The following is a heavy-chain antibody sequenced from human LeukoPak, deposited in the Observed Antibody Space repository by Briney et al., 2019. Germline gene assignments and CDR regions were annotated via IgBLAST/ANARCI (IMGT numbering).Heavy chain of an antibody. CDR1: GYTFIDYY. CDR2: INPNSGGT. Sequence: ASVKVSCKASGYTFIDYYIHWVRQAPGQGPEWMGWINPNSGGTNYAQKFQGRVTMTRDTSINTAYMELRRLTADDTAVYYCARDRSELRFFDWFLDFWGQGTLVTVSS. CDR3: ARDRSELRFFDWFLDF. D-gene: IGHD3-9*01. J-gene: IGHJ4*02. V-gene: IGHV1-2*02.